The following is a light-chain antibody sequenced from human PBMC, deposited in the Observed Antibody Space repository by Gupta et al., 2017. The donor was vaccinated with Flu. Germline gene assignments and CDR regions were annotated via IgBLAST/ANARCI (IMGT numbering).Light chain of an antibody. CDR2: EAS. V-gene: IGKV1-5*03. Sequence: DLQLTQSPPTLSASVGDSVTITCRASQSVGRWLAWYQQKPGNAPRLLIYEASNLERGVPSRFSGSGAGTELTLTISGLQPDDFGTYYCQQYSSPSGTFGQGTKVEIK. CDR3: QQYSSPSGT. J-gene: IGKJ1*01. CDR1: QSVGRW.